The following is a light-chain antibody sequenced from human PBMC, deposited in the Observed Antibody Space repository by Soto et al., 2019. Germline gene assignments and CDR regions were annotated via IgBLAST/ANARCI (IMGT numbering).Light chain of an antibody. V-gene: IGKV1D-12*01. CDR3: QQVNSFPRT. CDR2: AAS. Sequence: DIQMTQSPSSVSASVGDSVTITCRASQAISTWLAWYQQKPGKAPKLLIYAASNLQTGVPSRFSSSGYGTDFTLTIGSLRPEDFATYDFQQVNSFPRTCGQGTKVGIK. J-gene: IGKJ1*01. CDR1: QAISTW.